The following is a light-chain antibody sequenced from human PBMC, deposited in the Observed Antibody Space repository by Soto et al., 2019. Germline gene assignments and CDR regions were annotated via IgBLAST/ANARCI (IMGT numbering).Light chain of an antibody. CDR1: QSVLYSSKDKNY. V-gene: IGKV4-1*01. CDR3: QQYYSTPLT. CDR2: WAS. Sequence: DIVMTQSPDSLAVSLGERATINCISSQSVLYSSKDKNYLAWYQQKPGQPPKLLIYWASTRESGVPDRFSGSGSGTDFSLTISSLQAEDVAVYYCQQYYSTPLTFGGGTKVEIK. J-gene: IGKJ4*01.